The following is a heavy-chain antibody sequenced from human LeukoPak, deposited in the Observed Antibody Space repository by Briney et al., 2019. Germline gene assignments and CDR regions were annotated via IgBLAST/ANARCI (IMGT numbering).Heavy chain of an antibody. CDR2: IGSSSSFM. J-gene: IGHJ4*02. CDR3: AKDADNWNSYFAY. CDR1: GFTFSSYT. V-gene: IGHV3-21*01. Sequence: GGSLRLSCAASGFTFSSYTMNWVRQAPGKGLEWVSSIGSSSSFMYSADSVKGRFTISRENAKNSLYLQMNSLRVEDTAVYYCAKDADNWNSYFAYWGQGTLVTVSS. D-gene: IGHD1-7*01.